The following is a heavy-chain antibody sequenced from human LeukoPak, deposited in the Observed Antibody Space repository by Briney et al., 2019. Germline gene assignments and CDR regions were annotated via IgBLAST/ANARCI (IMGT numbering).Heavy chain of an antibody. V-gene: IGHV3-53*01. Sequence: GGSLRLSCAASGFTFSSYAMSWVRQAPGKGLEWVSVLPSGGTTYYADSVKGRFIISRDNSENTLYLQMNSLRPEDTAIYYCSRGGDIVGATRSAFDIWGQGTMVTVSS. CDR2: LPSGGTT. CDR3: SRGGDIVGATRSAFDI. J-gene: IGHJ3*02. CDR1: GFTFSSYA. D-gene: IGHD1-26*01.